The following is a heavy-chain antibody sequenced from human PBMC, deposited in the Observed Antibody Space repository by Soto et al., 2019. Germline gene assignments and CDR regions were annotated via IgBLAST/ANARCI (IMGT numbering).Heavy chain of an antibody. CDR2: ISSSSRTI. V-gene: IGHV3-48*01. CDR3: ARGDEMGYFEY. CDR1: GFTFSSYS. Sequence: EVQLVESGGGLVQPGGSLRLSCAASGFTFSSYSMNWVRQAPGKGLEWVSYISSSSRTIYYADSVKGRFTSSRDNAKNSLDLQMNSLRAEDTAVYYCARGDEMGYFEYWGQGTLVTVSS. J-gene: IGHJ4*02. D-gene: IGHD2-21*01.